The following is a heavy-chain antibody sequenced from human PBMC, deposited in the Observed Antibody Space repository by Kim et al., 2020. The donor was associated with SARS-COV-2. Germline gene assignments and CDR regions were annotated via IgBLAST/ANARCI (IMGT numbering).Heavy chain of an antibody. CDR1: GFTFSSYG. V-gene: IGHV3-30*18. D-gene: IGHD4-17*01. CDR3: AKEKLRSDYGDYSYLYYFDY. Sequence: GGSLTLSCAASGFTFSSYGMHWVRQAPGKGLEWVAVISYDGSNKYYADSVKGRFTISRDNSKNTLYLQMNSLRAEDTAVYYCAKEKLRSDYGDYSYLYYFDYWGQGTLVTVSS. J-gene: IGHJ4*02. CDR2: ISYDGSNK.